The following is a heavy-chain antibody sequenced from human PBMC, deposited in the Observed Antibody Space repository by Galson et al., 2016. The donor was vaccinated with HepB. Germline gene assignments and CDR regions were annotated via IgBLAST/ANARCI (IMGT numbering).Heavy chain of an antibody. D-gene: IGHD4/OR15-4a*01. V-gene: IGHV3-48*02. CDR2: MTSSSSAI. J-gene: IGHJ4*02. CDR1: GFRFSTYS. CDR3: ATAKYYFDH. Sequence: SLRLSCAASGFRFSTYSMNWVRQPPGKGLEWIAYMTSSSSAICYADSVKGRFTISRDNAKNSLFLQMDSLRDEDTAVYYCATAKYYFDHWGQGTLVTVSS.